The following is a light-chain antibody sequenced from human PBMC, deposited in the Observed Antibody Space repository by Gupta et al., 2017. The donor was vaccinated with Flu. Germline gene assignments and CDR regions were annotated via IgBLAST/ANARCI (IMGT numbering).Light chain of an antibody. Sequence: ALTQPPSASGSPGQSVTIAFTATSSDVGTYNYVYWYHQHPGKAPKLMIYEVSKRPSGVPDRFSGSKSGNTASLTVSGLQAEDEANYYCISYYGSNNFVFGGGTKLTVL. V-gene: IGLV2-8*01. CDR2: EVS. J-gene: IGLJ2*01. CDR3: ISYYGSNNFV. CDR1: SSDVGTYNY.